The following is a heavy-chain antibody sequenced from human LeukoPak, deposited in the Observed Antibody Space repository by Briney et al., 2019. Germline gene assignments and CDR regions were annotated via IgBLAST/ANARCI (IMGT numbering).Heavy chain of an antibody. Sequence: SVKVSCKASGGTFSSYAISWVRQAPGQGLEWMGRINPNSGGTNYAQKFQGRVTITADESTSTAYMELSSLRSEDTAVYYCARETANDYAEYFQHWGQGTLVTVSS. CDR3: ARETANDYAEYFQH. J-gene: IGHJ1*01. CDR1: GGTFSSYA. CDR2: INPNSGGT. V-gene: IGHV1-69*01. D-gene: IGHD1-1*01.